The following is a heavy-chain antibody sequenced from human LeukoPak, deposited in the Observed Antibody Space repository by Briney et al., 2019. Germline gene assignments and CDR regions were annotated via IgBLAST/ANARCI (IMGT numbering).Heavy chain of an antibody. D-gene: IGHD2-8*02. CDR2: IFPSGGEI. Sequence: GGSLRLSCAASGFTFSTFAMIWVRQPPGKGLDWVSSIFPSGGEIHYADSVRGRFTISRDNSKSTLSLQMNSLRAADTAIYYCATYRQVLLPFESWGQGTLITVSX. CDR3: ATYRQVLLPFES. CDR1: GFTFSTFA. V-gene: IGHV3-23*01. J-gene: IGHJ4*02.